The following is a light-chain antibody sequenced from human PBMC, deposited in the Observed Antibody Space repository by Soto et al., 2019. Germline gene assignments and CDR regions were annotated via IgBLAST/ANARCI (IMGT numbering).Light chain of an antibody. J-gene: IGLJ1*01. CDR1: ISDVSGYNF. CDR2: DVS. CDR3: SSYTSSNTYV. Sequence: QSVRTQPASVSGSPGQSITISCTGTISDVSGYNFVSWYQQYPGEAPKLMIYDVSNRPSGVSNRFSGSKSGNTASLTISGLQAEDEADYYCSSYTSSNTYVFGTGTKVTVL. V-gene: IGLV2-14*03.